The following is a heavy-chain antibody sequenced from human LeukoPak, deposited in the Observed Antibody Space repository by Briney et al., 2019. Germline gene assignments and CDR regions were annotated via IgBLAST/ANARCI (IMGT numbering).Heavy chain of an antibody. CDR3: ARGNRISYSHDMDV. D-gene: IGHD2-15*01. CDR1: GYTFSSYD. V-gene: IGHV1-8*01. Sequence: EASVKVSCKTSGYTFSSYDINWVRQATGQGLEWMGWMNPNSGNTGYAQQLQGRLTMTRNTSISTAYMELSSLRSDDTAVYYCARGNRISYSHDMDVWGQGTTVTVS. CDR2: MNPNSGNT. J-gene: IGHJ6*02.